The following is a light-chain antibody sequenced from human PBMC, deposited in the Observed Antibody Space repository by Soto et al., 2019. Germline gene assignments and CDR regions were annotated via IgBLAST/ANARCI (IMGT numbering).Light chain of an antibody. CDR3: QKYNSSPWT. V-gene: IGKV1-27*01. CDR1: QVISNY. CDR2: AAS. J-gene: IGKJ1*01. Sequence: DIQMTQSPSSLSASVGDRVTITCRASQVISNYLAWYQQKPGKVPKILIYAASTLQSGVPFRFSGSGSGTDFTLTISSLQPEDVATYYCQKYNSSPWTFGQGTKVEIK.